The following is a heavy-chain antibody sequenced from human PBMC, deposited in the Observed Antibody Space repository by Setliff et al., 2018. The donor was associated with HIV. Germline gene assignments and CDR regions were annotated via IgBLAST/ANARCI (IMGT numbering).Heavy chain of an antibody. CDR1: GGSISSSSYS. CDR3: AREAIFGVVPDDGNDAFDI. CDR2: IYNSGGT. V-gene: IGHV4-39*07. Sequence: SETLSLTCSVSGGSISSSSYSWGWIRQPPGKGLEYIGSIYNSGGTYYNPSLMSRVTISVDTSKSQFSLKLSSVTAADTAVYYCAREAIFGVVPDDGNDAFDIWGQGTMVTVSS. D-gene: IGHD3-3*01. J-gene: IGHJ3*02.